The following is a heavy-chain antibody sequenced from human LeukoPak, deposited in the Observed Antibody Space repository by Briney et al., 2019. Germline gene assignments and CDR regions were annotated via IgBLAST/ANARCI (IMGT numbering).Heavy chain of an antibody. D-gene: IGHD3-22*01. CDR2: ISSNGGST. J-gene: IGHJ4*02. V-gene: IGHV3-64*01. CDR1: GFTFSSYA. CDR3: AKDARNYDSSGYYNDPGYFDY. Sequence: GGSLGLSCAASGFTFSSYAMHWVRQAPGKGLEYVSAISSNGGSTYYANSVKGRFTISRDNSKNTLYLQMGSLRAEDMAVYYCAKDARNYDSSGYYNDPGYFDYWGQGSLVTVSS.